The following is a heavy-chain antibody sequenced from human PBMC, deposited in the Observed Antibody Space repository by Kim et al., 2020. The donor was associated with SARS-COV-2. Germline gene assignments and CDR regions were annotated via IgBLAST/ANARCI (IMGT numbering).Heavy chain of an antibody. D-gene: IGHD3-22*01. CDR3: ARRYYYSSGVYFFDY. CDR2: INSDGTTT. Sequence: GGSLRLSCAASGFTFNRYWMHWVRQGPGKGLVWVSRINSDGTTTNYADSVKGRFTISRDNAKNTLYLQMNSLRVEDTAVYYCARRYYYSSGVYFFDYWGQGTLVTVSS. V-gene: IGHV3-74*01. J-gene: IGHJ4*02. CDR1: GFTFNRYW.